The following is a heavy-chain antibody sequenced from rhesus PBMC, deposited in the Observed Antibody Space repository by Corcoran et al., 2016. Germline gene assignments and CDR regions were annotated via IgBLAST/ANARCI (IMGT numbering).Heavy chain of an antibody. CDR3: ATDRDYHFAY. J-gene: IGHJ4*01. CDR2: INGGSGSS. CDR1: GYSISSGYG. D-gene: IGHD4-11*01. Sequence: QVQLQESGPGLLKPSETLSLTCAVSGYSISSGYGWGSIRQPPGKGLEWIGQINGGSGSSYYNHSLKSRVTVSKDTSKNQFSLKLSSVTAADTAMYYCATDRDYHFAYWGQGVLVTVSS. V-gene: IGHV4-127*01.